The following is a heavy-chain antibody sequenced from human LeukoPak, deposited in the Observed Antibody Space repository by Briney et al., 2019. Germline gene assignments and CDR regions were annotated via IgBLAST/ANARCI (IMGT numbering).Heavy chain of an antibody. CDR2: SNPNSGGT. CDR3: ARADRLHGGPYLIGP. Sequence: ASVKVSCKTSGYSFTDYYMHWVRQAPGQGREWMGWSNPNSGGTSSAQKFQGRVTMTRDTSITTVYMEVSWLTSDDTAIYYCARADRLHGGPYLIGPWGQGTLVTVSS. V-gene: IGHV1-2*02. J-gene: IGHJ5*02. D-gene: IGHD2-21*01. CDR1: GYSFTDYY.